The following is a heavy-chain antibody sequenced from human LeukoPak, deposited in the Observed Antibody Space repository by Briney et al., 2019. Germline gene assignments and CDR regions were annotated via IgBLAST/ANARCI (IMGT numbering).Heavy chain of an antibody. J-gene: IGHJ6*03. D-gene: IGHD3-3*01. CDR1: GFTFKNYG. CDR2: ISYDGNSK. CDR3: GKGPKGTVFGVVISRDYYYMDV. V-gene: IGHV3-30*18. Sequence: GGSLRLSCAASGFTFKNYGMHWVRQAPGKGLEWVAFISYDGNSKYYPDAVKGRFTISRDNSKNTLSLQMNSLRAEDTAIYYCGKGPKGTVFGVVISRDYYYMDVWGKGTTVTVSS.